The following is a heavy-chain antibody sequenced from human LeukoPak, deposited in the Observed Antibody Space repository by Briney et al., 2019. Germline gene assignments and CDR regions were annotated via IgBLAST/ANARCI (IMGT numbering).Heavy chain of an antibody. D-gene: IGHD1-1*01. J-gene: IGHJ4*02. CDR2: IYHSGST. V-gene: IGHV4-38-2*02. CDR3: TRTDWNVLGF. Sequence: SETLSLTCTVSGYSITSGYYWGWIRQPPVKGLEWIGSIYHSGSTYYNPSLKSRVTISTDTSKNQFSLKLSSVTAADAAVYYCTRTDWNVLGFWGQGTLVTVSS. CDR1: GYSITSGYY.